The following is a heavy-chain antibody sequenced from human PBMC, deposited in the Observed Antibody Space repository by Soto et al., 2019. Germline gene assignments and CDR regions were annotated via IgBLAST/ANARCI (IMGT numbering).Heavy chain of an antibody. V-gene: IGHV1-69*01. CDR3: ARGQGYCSGGICYYYYYGMDV. CDR2: IIPTSGTA. Sequence: QVQLVQSGSEVRKPGSSVKVSCKASGGTFSSDAFSWVRQAPGQGLEWMGGIIPTSGTANYAQKFQGRAKITADESTCRAYMELSRLTSEDTAVYFCARGQGYCSGGICYYYYYGMDVWGQGTTVTVSS. CDR1: GGTFSSDA. D-gene: IGHD2-15*01. J-gene: IGHJ6*02.